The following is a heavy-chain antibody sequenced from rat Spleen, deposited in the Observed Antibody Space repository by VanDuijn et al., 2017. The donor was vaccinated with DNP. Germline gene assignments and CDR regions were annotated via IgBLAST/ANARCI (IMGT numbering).Heavy chain of an antibody. J-gene: IGHJ2*01. CDR3: ARRDWGFDY. Sequence: EVQLVESGGGLVQPGRSMKLSCAASGFTFSNYYMAWVRQAPTRGLEWVAYITYDGSSTYYGDSVKGRFTISRDNAKSTLYLQMNSLRSEDMATYYCARRDWGFDYWGQGVMVTVST. V-gene: IGHV5-22*01. CDR1: GFTFSNYY. CDR2: ITYDGSST. D-gene: IGHD5-1*01.